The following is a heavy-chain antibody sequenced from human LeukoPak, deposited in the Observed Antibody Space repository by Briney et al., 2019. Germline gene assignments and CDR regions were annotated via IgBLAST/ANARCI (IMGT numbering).Heavy chain of an antibody. CDR2: IYPGDSDT. J-gene: IGHJ6*02. V-gene: IGHV5-51*01. CDR3: ARHSIAQDYYYCYGMDV. D-gene: IGHD6-13*01. CDR1: GYSFTSYW. Sequence: GESLKISFKGSGYSFTSYWIGWVRQMPGKGLEWIGIIYPGDSDTRYSPSFQGQVTISADKSISTAYLQWSSLKASDTAMYYCARHSIAQDYYYCYGMDVWGQGTTVTVSS.